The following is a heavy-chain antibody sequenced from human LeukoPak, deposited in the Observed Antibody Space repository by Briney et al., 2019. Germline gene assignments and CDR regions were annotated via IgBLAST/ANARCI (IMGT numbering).Heavy chain of an antibody. CDR2: LSGSDGST. Sequence: GGSLRLSCAASGFTFRSYAMSWVRQAPGQGLEWVSSLSGSDGSTYYADSVKGRFTISRDKSKNTSYLQLSSLRAEDTAVYYCAKDRDGYNYLYYFDYWGQGTLVTVSS. D-gene: IGHD5-24*01. J-gene: IGHJ4*02. CDR3: AKDRDGYNYLYYFDY. V-gene: IGHV3-23*01. CDR1: GFTFRSYA.